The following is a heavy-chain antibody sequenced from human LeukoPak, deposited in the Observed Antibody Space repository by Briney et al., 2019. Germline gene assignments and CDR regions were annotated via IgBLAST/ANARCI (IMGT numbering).Heavy chain of an antibody. CDR1: GYTFTSYD. D-gene: IGHD5-18*01. V-gene: IGHV1-8*01. CDR2: MNPNSGNT. Sequence: GASVNVSCKASGYTFTSYDINWVRQATGQGLEWMGWMNPNSGNTGYAQKFQGRVTMTRNTSISTAYMELSSLRSEDTAVYYCARVRGYSYGRHFDYWGQGTLVTVSS. J-gene: IGHJ4*02. CDR3: ARVRGYSYGRHFDY.